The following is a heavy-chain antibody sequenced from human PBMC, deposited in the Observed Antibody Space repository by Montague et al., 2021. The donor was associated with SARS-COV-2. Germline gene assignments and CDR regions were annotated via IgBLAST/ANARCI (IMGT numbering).Heavy chain of an antibody. D-gene: IGHD6-19*01. J-gene: IGHJ5*02. CDR3: ARSKLLRSGYSSGWYGPGWFDP. CDR1: GDSVSSNSGA. CDR2: TYYRSKWYV. V-gene: IGHV6-1*01. Sequence: CAISGDSVSSNSGAWNWIRLSPSRGLEWLGRTYYRSKWYVDYAGSVRSRITINPDTSKNQFSLQMSSVTPDDTAVYYCARSKLLRSGYSSGWYGPGWFDPWGQGQWSPSLQ.